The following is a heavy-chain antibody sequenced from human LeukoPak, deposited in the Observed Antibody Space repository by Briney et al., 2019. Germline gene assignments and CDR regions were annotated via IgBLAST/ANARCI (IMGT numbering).Heavy chain of an antibody. CDR1: GFTFDIYA. J-gene: IGHJ3*02. Sequence: SGGSLRLSCAASGFTFDIYAMHWVRQAPGKGLEWVSGIRWNSVSICYADSVKGRFTISRDNAKNSLYMQMNRLTAEDTALYFCAKGLLPYFDSDAFASWGQGRMVTVSS. CDR2: IRWNSVSI. CDR3: AKGLLPYFDSDAFAS. D-gene: IGHD3-9*01. V-gene: IGHV3-9*01.